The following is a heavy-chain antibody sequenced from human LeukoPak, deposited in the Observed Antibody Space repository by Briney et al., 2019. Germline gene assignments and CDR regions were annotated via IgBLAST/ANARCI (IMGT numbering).Heavy chain of an antibody. V-gene: IGHV1-2*02. Sequence: EASVKVSCKASGYTFTGYYMHWVRQAPGQGLKWMGWINPNSGGTNYAQKFQGRVTMTRDTSISTAYMELSRLRSDDTAVYYCARGRTGKGSSWSYYYYYYMDVWGKGTTVTVSS. CDR1: GYTFTGYY. CDR2: INPNSGGT. D-gene: IGHD6-13*01. CDR3: ARGRTGKGSSWSYYYYYYMDV. J-gene: IGHJ6*03.